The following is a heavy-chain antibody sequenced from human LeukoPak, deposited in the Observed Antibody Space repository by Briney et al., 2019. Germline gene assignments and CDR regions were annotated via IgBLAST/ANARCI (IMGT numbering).Heavy chain of an antibody. J-gene: IGHJ4*02. CDR3: AKDRDDCGDYSSPDY. CDR2: ISWNSGSI. CDR1: GFTFDDYA. D-gene: IGHD4-17*01. V-gene: IGHV3-9*01. Sequence: GRSLRLSCAASGFTFDDYAMHWVRQAPGKGLEWVSGISWNSGSIGYADSVKGRFTISRDNAKNSLYLQMNSLRAEDTALYYCAKDRDDCGDYSSPDYWGQGTLVTVSS.